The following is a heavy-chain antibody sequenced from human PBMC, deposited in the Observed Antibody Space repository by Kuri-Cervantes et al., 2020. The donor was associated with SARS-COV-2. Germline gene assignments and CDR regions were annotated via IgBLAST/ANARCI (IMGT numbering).Heavy chain of an antibody. CDR1: GFTFSSYA. CDR3: AKLRAHYYDSSGYYWDDAFDI. J-gene: IGHJ3*02. V-gene: IGHV3-30-3*02. Sequence: GESLKISCAASGFTFSSYAMHWVRQAPGKGLEWVAIISYDGSNKYYADSVKGRFTISRDNSKNTLYLQMNSLRAEDTAVYYCAKLRAHYYDSSGYYWDDAFDIWGQGTMVTVSS. CDR2: ISYDGSNK. D-gene: IGHD3-22*01.